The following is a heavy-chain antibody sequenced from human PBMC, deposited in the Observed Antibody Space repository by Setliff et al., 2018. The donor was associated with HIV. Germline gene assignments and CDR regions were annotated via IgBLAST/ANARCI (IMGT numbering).Heavy chain of an antibody. D-gene: IGHD1-26*01. CDR3: ARDFRIGWAVQDYWYFDL. CDR1: GYSISSSSYH. V-gene: IGHV4-39*07. CDR2: IYYSGST. J-gene: IGHJ2*01. Sequence: PSETLSLTCTVSGYSISSSSYHWDWIRQPPGKGLEWIGSIYYSGSTYYNPSLKSRVTISVDTSKNQFSLKLSSVTAADTAVYYCARDFRIGWAVQDYWYFDLWGRGTLVTVSS.